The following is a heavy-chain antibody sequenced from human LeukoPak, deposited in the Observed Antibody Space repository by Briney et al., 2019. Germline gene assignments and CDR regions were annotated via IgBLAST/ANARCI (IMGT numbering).Heavy chain of an antibody. CDR2: ISAYNGNT. Sequence: ASVKVSCKASGYTFTSYGISWVRQAPGQGLEWMGWISAYNGNTNYAQKLQGRVTMTTDTSTSTAYMELRSLRSDDTAVYYCAGEGYYDSSGRNPDYWGQGTLVTVSS. D-gene: IGHD3-22*01. J-gene: IGHJ4*02. CDR1: GYTFTSYG. CDR3: AGEGYYDSSGRNPDY. V-gene: IGHV1-18*01.